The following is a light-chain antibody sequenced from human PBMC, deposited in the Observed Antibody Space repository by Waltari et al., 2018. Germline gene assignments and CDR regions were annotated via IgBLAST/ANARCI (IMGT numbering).Light chain of an antibody. Sequence: EVVLTQSPGTLSLSPGERATLACRASQSVSSFLAWYQQKPGQAPRLLISHASNRATGIPDRFSGSGSGTDFSLTISRLEPEDFAVYYCQNHERLPATFGQGTKVEI. J-gene: IGKJ1*01. V-gene: IGKV3-20*01. CDR1: QSVSSF. CDR3: QNHERLPAT. CDR2: HAS.